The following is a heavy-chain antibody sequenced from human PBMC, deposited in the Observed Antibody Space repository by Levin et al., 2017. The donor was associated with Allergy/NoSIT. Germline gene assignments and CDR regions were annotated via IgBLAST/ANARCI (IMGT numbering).Heavy chain of an antibody. Sequence: GASVKVSCKASGYRFANYWIGWVRQMPGKGLEWMGIIYPGDSDTRYNSSFEGQVTISADESIATAYLQWSFLKASDSGMYYCARHSSPGATSLSHNDYWGQGTLVTVSS. V-gene: IGHV5-51*01. D-gene: IGHD6-6*01. CDR2: IYPGDSDT. CDR3: ARHSSPGATSLSHNDY. J-gene: IGHJ4*02. CDR1: GYRFANYW.